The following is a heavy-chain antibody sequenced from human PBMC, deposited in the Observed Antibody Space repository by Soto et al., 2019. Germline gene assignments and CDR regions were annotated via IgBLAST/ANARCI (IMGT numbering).Heavy chain of an antibody. V-gene: IGHV4-31*03. CDR1: GGSISSGGYY. CDR2: IYYSGST. D-gene: IGHD3-22*01. CDR3: ARVRDYYDSSGYYYLPNWFGP. J-gene: IGHJ5*02. Sequence: SETLSLTCTVSGGSISSGGYYWSWIRQHPGKGLEWIGYIYYSGSTYYNPSLKSRVTISVDTSKNQFSLKLSSVTAADTAVYYCARVRDYYDSSGYYYLPNWFGPWGQGTLVTVSS.